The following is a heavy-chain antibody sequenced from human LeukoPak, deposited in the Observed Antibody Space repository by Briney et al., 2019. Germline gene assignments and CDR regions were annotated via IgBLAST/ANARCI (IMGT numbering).Heavy chain of an antibody. J-gene: IGHJ4*02. CDR2: LYSGGNT. CDR1: GFTVSSNY. CDR3: AKDRGEQQLVPGLFDY. V-gene: IGHV3-53*01. Sequence: GGSLRLSCAASGFTVSSNYMSWVRQAPGKGLEWVSVLYSGGNTYYADSVKGRFTISRDNSKNTLYLQMNSLRAEDTAVYYCAKDRGEQQLVPGLFDYWGQGTLVTVSS. D-gene: IGHD6-13*01.